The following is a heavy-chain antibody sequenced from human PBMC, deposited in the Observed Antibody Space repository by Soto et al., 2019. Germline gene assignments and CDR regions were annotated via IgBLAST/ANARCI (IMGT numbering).Heavy chain of an antibody. J-gene: IGHJ4*02. V-gene: IGHV1-69*06. D-gene: IGHD4-4*01. CDR3: ARVEVTRNYFDY. Sequence: ASVKVSCKASGGTFSSYAISWVRQAPGQGLEWMGGIIPIFGTANYAQKFQGRVTITADKSTSTAYMELSSLRSEDTAVYYCARVEVTRNYFDYWGQGTLVTVSS. CDR2: IIPIFGTA. CDR1: GGTFSSYA.